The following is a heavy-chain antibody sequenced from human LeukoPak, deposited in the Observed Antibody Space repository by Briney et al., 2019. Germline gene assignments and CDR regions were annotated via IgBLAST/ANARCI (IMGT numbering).Heavy chain of an antibody. J-gene: IGHJ4*02. V-gene: IGHV3-21*01. CDR3: AREEGESFDY. CDR2: ISSSGSYI. CDR1: GFTFSSYS. Sequence: PGGSLRLSCAASGFTFSSYSMNWVRQAPGKGLEWVSSISSSGSYIYHAVSVKGRFTISRDNAKNSLYLQMNSLRAEDTAVYYCAREEGESFDYWGQGTLVTVSS. D-gene: IGHD3-10*01.